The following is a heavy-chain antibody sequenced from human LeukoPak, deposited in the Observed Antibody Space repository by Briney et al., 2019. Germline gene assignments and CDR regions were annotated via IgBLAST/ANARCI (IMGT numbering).Heavy chain of an antibody. CDR3: ARKRVGGGWLGIAATRGAFDI. Sequence: GGSLRLSCAASGFTFSSYAMHWVRQAPGKGLEWVAVISYDGSNKYYADSVKGRFTISRDNSKNTLYLQMNSLRAEDTAVYYCARKRVGGGWLGIAATRGAFDIWGQGTMVTVSS. D-gene: IGHD6-13*01. J-gene: IGHJ3*02. CDR1: GFTFSSYA. CDR2: ISYDGSNK. V-gene: IGHV3-30*14.